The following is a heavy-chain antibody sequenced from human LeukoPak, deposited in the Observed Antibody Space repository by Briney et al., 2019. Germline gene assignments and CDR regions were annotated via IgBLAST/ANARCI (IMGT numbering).Heavy chain of an antibody. D-gene: IGHD1-1*01. CDR1: GFTFSSYG. Sequence: PGGSLRLSCAASGFTFSSYGMHWVRQAPGKGLEWVASLYYDGSNQNYADSVKGRFTISRDNSKNTLYLQMNSLRAEDTALYYCAKDRTQLYMAFDIWGQGTMVTVSS. V-gene: IGHV3-30*02. CDR2: LYYDGSNQ. CDR3: AKDRTQLYMAFDI. J-gene: IGHJ3*02.